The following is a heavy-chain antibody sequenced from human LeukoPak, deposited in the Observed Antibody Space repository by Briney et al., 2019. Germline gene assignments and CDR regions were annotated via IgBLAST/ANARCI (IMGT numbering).Heavy chain of an antibody. J-gene: IGHJ6*02. Sequence: PSETLSLTCTVSGGSISSYYWSWIRQPPGKGLEWIGYIYYSGSTNYNPSLKSRVTISVDTSKNQFSLKLSSVTAADTAVYYCARDVPYSSGWSYYYYYGMDVWGQGTTVTVSS. CDR1: GGSISSYY. D-gene: IGHD6-19*01. V-gene: IGHV4-59*01. CDR3: ARDVPYSSGWSYYYYYGMDV. CDR2: IYYSGST.